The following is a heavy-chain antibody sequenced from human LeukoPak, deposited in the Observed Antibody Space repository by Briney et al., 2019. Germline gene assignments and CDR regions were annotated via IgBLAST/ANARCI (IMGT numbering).Heavy chain of an antibody. J-gene: IGHJ4*02. D-gene: IGHD6-19*01. Sequence: PGGSLRLSCAASGFTFSNYAMGWVRQAPGKGLEWVSVISGSDPGTYYADSVKGRFTISRDNSKSTLYLQMNSLRAEDTAVYYCAKSGHNSSGWFSDYWGKGTLVTVSS. V-gene: IGHV3-23*01. CDR3: AKSGHNSSGWFSDY. CDR1: GFTFSNYA. CDR2: ISGSDPGT.